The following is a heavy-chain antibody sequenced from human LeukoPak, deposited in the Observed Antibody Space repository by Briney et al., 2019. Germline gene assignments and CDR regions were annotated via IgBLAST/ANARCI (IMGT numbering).Heavy chain of an antibody. J-gene: IGHJ6*03. Sequence: GGSLRLSCAASGFTFSTYGMHWVRQAPGKGLEWVAFIRYDGSHKYYTDSVKGRFTISRDNSKNTLYLQMNSLRAEDTAVYYCAKDTGAYYYDSSGSYMDVWGKGTTVTVSS. CDR2: IRYDGSHK. V-gene: IGHV3-30*02. CDR3: AKDTGAYYYDSSGSYMDV. CDR1: GFTFSTYG. D-gene: IGHD3-22*01.